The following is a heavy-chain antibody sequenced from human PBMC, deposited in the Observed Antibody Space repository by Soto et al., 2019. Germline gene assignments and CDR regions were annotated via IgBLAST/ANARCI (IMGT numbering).Heavy chain of an antibody. D-gene: IGHD3-22*01. CDR3: ARQGANYYDSSGYYYYYGMDV. CDR1: GYSFTSYW. CDR2: IDPSDSYT. V-gene: IGHV5-10-1*01. J-gene: IGHJ6*02. Sequence: GESLKISCKGSGYSFTSYWISWVRQMPGKGLEWMGRIDPSDSYTNYSPSFQGHVTISADKSISTAYLQWSSLKASDTAMYYCARQGANYYDSSGYYYYYGMDVWGQGTTVTVSS.